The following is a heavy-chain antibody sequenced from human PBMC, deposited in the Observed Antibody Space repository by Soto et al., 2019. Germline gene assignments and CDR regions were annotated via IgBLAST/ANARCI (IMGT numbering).Heavy chain of an antibody. CDR2: INAGNGNT. V-gene: IGHV1-3*01. CDR1: GYTLTSYA. J-gene: IGHJ4*02. D-gene: IGHD3-3*01. Sequence: GASVKVSCKASGYTLTSYAMHWVRQAPGQRLEWMGWINAGNGNTKYSQKFQGRVTITRDTSASTAYMELSSLRSEDTAVYYCTIFGVVIRDYFDYWGQGTLVTVSS. CDR3: TIFGVVIRDYFDY.